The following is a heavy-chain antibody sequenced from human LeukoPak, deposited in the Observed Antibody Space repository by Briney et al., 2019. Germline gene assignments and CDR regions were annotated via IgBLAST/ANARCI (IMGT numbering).Heavy chain of an antibody. D-gene: IGHD5-24*01. CDR2: INHSGST. V-gene: IGHV4-34*01. CDR3: ARVQMATVNRTPNYYYYMDV. J-gene: IGHJ6*03. CDR1: GGSFSGYY. Sequence: PSETLSPTCAVYGGSFSGYYWSWIRQPPGKGLEWIGEINHSGSTNYNPSLKSRVTISVDTSKNQFSLKLSSVTAADTAVYYCARVQMATVNRTPNYYYYMDVWGKGTTVTVSS.